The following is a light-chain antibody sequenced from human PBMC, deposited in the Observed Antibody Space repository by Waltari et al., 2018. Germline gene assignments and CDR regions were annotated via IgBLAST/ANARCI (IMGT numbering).Light chain of an antibody. CDR3: QTGGFGIWV. V-gene: IGLV4-69*01. CDR2: VNREGSH. J-gene: IGLJ3*02. CDR1: SGHSNYA. Sequence: QLMLTQSPSASASLGASVKLTCTLSSGHSNYAIAWHQQQPEKGPRYLMKVNREGSHIKGDGIPDRFSGSSSGAERYLTISSLQSEDEADYYCQTGGFGIWVFGGGNKLTVL.